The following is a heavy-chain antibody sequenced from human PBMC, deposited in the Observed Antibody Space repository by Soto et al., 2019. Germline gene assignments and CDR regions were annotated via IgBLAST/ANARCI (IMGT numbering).Heavy chain of an antibody. V-gene: IGHV1-8*01. D-gene: IGHD2-2*02. CDR3: ARYTFHWAFDI. Sequence: GASVKVSCKASGYTFTSYDINWVRQATGQGLEWMGWMNPNSGNTGYAQKLQGRVTMTTDTSTSTAYMELRSLRSDDTAVYYCARYTFHWAFDIWGQGTMVTVSS. CDR2: MNPNSGNT. CDR1: GYTFTSYD. J-gene: IGHJ3*02.